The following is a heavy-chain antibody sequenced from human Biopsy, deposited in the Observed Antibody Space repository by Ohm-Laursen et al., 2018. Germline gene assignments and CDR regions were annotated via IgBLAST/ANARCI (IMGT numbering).Heavy chain of an antibody. Sequence: SLRLSCTASGFTFSASAVHWVRQASGKGLEWVGCIRSKAKSYATAYAASVTGRLTISRDDSKNTTYLQMNSLKTEDTAVYYCTLEGAGFDNWGQGTLVTVSS. CDR2: IRSKAKSYAT. J-gene: IGHJ4*02. CDR3: TLEGAGFDN. D-gene: IGHD3-10*01. V-gene: IGHV3-73*01. CDR1: GFTFSASA.